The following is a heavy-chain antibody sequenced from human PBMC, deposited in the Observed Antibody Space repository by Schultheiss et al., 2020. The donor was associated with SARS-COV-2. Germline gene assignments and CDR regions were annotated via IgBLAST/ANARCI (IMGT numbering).Heavy chain of an antibody. J-gene: IGHJ4*02. Sequence: GGSLRLSCTASGFTFGDYAMSWVRQAPGKGLEWVSYISSSGSTIYYADSVKGRFTISRDNSKNTLYLQMNSLRAEDTAVYYCAKVYPITFGGVIVQYYFDYWGQGTLVTVSS. CDR1: GFTFGDYA. CDR3: AKVYPITFGGVIVQYYFDY. D-gene: IGHD3-16*02. CDR2: ISSSGSTI. V-gene: IGHV3-11*01.